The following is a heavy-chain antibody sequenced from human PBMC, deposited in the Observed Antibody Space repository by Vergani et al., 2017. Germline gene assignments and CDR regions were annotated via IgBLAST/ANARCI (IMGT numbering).Heavy chain of an antibody. CDR3: AKDHKDYDSVIDY. CDR1: GFTFSNAW. Sequence: EVQLVESGGGLVKPGGSLRLSCAASGFTFSNAWMSWVRQAPGKGLEWVGRIKSKTDGGTTDYAAPVKGRFTISRDDSKNTLYLQMNSLRAEDTAVYYCAKDHKDYDSVIDYWGQGTLVTVSS. V-gene: IGHV3-15*01. CDR2: IKSKTDGGTT. D-gene: IGHD3-3*01. J-gene: IGHJ4*02.